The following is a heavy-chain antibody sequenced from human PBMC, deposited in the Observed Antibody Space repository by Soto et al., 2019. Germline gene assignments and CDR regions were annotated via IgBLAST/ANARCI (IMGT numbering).Heavy chain of an antibody. J-gene: IGHJ3*02. Sequence: EVQLVESGGGLVQPGGSLRLSCVASGFTVSSNYMHWVRRAPGKWLEWVSVLYSGGNTYYADSVKGRFTISRDNSKITLYLQMNSLRVEDTAVYYCAKDVGGWSADAFDIWGQGTMVTVSS. CDR3: AKDVGGWSADAFDI. CDR1: GFTVSSNY. D-gene: IGHD6-19*01. CDR2: LYSGGNT. V-gene: IGHV3-66*01.